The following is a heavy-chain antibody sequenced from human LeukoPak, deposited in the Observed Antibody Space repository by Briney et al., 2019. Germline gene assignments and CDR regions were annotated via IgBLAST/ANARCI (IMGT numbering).Heavy chain of an antibody. J-gene: IGHJ4*02. V-gene: IGHV3-74*01. CDR1: GFTFSTSW. Sequence: VGYPRLSCAASGFTFSTSWMHWLRQIPAQRLVSVSRINGDGRSSAYADSVQGRFTISRDNAKNTLYLHMNSLRAEHTAVDYCAWEYCSAGVCSRSFDYWGKGALVTVSS. CDR3: AWEYCSAGVCSRSFDY. CDR2: INGDGRSS. D-gene: IGHD2-15*01.